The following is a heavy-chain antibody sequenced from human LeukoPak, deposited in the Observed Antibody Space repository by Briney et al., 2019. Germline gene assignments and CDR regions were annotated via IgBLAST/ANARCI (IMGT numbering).Heavy chain of an antibody. Sequence: ASVKVSCKASGYTFTSYGISWVRQAPGQGLEWMGGIIPILGIANYAQKFQGRVTITADKSTSTAYMELSSLRSEDTAVYYCARDPYYYDSSGYYYVPYYFDYWGQGTLVTVSS. CDR3: ARDPYYYDSSGYYYVPYYFDY. J-gene: IGHJ4*02. D-gene: IGHD3-22*01. V-gene: IGHV1-69*10. CDR1: GYTFTSYG. CDR2: IIPILGIA.